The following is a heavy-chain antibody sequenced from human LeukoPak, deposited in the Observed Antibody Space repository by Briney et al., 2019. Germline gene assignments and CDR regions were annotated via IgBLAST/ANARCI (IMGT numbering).Heavy chain of an antibody. CDR2: INHSGST. V-gene: IGHV4-34*01. Sequence: SETLSLTCAVYGGSFSGYYWSWIHQPPGKGLEWIGEINHSGSTNYNPSLKSRVTKSVDTSKNQFSLKLSSVTAADTAVYYCARAGNCSSTSCSLDYWGQGTLVTVSS. CDR1: GGSFSGYY. D-gene: IGHD2-2*01. J-gene: IGHJ4*02. CDR3: ARAGNCSSTSCSLDY.